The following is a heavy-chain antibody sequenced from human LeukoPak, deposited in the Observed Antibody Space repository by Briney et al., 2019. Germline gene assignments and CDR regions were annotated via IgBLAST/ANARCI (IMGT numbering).Heavy chain of an antibody. CDR3: ARGDGYSRIDY. J-gene: IGHJ4*02. V-gene: IGHV4-30-4*01. CDR1: GGSMSSGDYY. CDR2: IYYSGSA. D-gene: IGHD5-24*01. Sequence: SRTLSLTCTVPGGSMSSGDYYWSWIRQPPGKGLEWIGYIYYSGSAHYSPSLKSRVTISIETSMNQFSLNLSSVTAADTAVYYCARGDGYSRIDYWGQGTLVTVSS.